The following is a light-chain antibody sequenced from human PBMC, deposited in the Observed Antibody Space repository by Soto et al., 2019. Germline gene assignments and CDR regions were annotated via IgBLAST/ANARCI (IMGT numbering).Light chain of an antibody. V-gene: IGLV2-14*01. Sequence: QSALTQPASVSGSPGQSITISCTGTSSDVGGYNYVSWYQQHPGKAPKLMIYDVSNRPSGVSNRFSGSKSGNTASLTISGLQAEDEADYYCSSYTSYVVFDGGTKLTVL. CDR2: DVS. CDR1: SSDVGGYNY. CDR3: SSYTSYVV. J-gene: IGLJ2*01.